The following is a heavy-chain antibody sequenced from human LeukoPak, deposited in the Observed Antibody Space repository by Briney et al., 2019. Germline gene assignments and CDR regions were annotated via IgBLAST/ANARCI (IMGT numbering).Heavy chain of an antibody. D-gene: IGHD4-17*01. CDR1: GASITSGSYY. CDR3: ARDGDYGDYEY. Sequence: SETLSLTCAVSGASITSGSYYWCWIRQPAGKGLEWIGRIHTSGTTNYNPSLKSRVTISADTSENQFSLKLTSVTAADTAVYYCARDGDYGDYEYWGQGTLVTVSS. J-gene: IGHJ4*02. V-gene: IGHV4-61*02. CDR2: IHTSGTT.